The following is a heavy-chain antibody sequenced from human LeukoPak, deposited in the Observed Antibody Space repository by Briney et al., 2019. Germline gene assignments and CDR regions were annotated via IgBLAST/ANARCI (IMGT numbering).Heavy chain of an antibody. D-gene: IGHD6-19*01. V-gene: IGHV1-69*05. CDR2: IIPIFGTA. J-gene: IGHJ3*02. CDR1: GGTFSSYA. CDR3: ARGTGAVAGTGAFDI. Sequence: SVKVSCKASGGTFSSYAISWVRQAPGQGLEWMGGIIPIFGTANYAQKFQGRVTITTDESTSTAYMELSSLRSEDTAVYYCARGTGAVAGTGAFDIWGQGTMVTVSS.